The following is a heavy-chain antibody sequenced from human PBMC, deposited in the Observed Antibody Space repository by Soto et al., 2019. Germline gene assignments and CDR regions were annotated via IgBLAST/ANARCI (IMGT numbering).Heavy chain of an antibody. CDR1: GGSFSGYY. V-gene: IGHV4-34*01. D-gene: IGHD2-8*02. Sequence: SETLSLTCAVYGGSFSGYYRSWIRQSPGKWLEWIGEINHSGSTNDNPSLKSRVTISVDTSKNHFSLKLRSVTAADTAVYYCARKVAYAWDYWGQGXLVTVYS. CDR3: ARKVAYAWDY. CDR2: INHSGST. J-gene: IGHJ4*02.